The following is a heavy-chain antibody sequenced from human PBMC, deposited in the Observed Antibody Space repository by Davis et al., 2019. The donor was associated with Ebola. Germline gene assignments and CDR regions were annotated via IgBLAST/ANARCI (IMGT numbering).Heavy chain of an antibody. J-gene: IGHJ4*02. CDR1: GFTFSSHG. CDR3: AKAMTVGSLTGPFDY. D-gene: IGHD3-9*01. V-gene: IGHV3-33*03. Sequence: GGSLRLSCAASGFTFSSHGLHWVRQAPGKGLEWVAVIWYDGSYEYYADSVKGRFTISRDDSKSTLYLQMNSLRAEDTAVYYCAKAMTVGSLTGPFDYWGQGALVTVSS. CDR2: IWYDGSYE.